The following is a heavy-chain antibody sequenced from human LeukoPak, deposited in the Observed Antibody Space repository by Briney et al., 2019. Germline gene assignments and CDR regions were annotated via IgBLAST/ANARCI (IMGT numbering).Heavy chain of an antibody. D-gene: IGHD6-19*01. J-gene: IGHJ4*02. V-gene: IGHV4-59*01. CDR3: ARALSSGWRKYYFDY. CDR1: GGSISSYY. CDR2: IYYSGST. Sequence: KTSETLSLTCTVSGGSISSYYWSWIRQPPGKGLEWIGYIYYSGSTNYNPSLKSRVTISVDTSKNQFSLKLSSVTAADTAVYYCARALSSGWRKYYFDYWGQGTLVTVSS.